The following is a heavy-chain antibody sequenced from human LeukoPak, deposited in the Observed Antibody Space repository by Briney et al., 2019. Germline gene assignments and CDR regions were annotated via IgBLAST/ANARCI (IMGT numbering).Heavy chain of an antibody. J-gene: IGHJ3*02. CDR1: GFTFSSYG. D-gene: IGHD2-15*01. Sequence: PGGSLRLSCAASGFTFSSYGMHWVRQAPGKGLEWVAFIRYDGSNKYYADSVKGRFTISRDNSKNTLYLQMNSLRAEDTAVYYCAKDRVYIVVVVAADDAFDIWGQGTMVTVSS. V-gene: IGHV3-30*02. CDR3: AKDRVYIVVVVAADDAFDI. CDR2: IRYDGSNK.